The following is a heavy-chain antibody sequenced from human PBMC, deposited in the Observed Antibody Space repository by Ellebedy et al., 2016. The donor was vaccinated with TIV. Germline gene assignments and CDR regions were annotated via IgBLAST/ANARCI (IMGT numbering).Heavy chain of an antibody. J-gene: IGHJ5*02. D-gene: IGHD4-17*01. Sequence: ASVKVSCKASGYGFTTFGISWVRQAPGQGLEWMGWIDAYNGNSKSAQRFQGRVTMTIDTSKTTAYMELSGLKSEDTAVYYCARLPGYGDSSEWFDPWGQGTLVTVSS. V-gene: IGHV1-18*01. CDR1: GYGFTTFG. CDR3: ARLPGYGDSSEWFDP. CDR2: IDAYNGNS.